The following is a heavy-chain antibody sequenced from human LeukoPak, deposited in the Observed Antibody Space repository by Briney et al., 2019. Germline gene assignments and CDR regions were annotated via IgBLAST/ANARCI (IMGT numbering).Heavy chain of an antibody. CDR3: ATASWRQWLVPPKGTDKYYFDY. CDR1: GGTFSSYA. Sequence: GASVKVSCKASGGTFSSYAISWVRQAPGQGLEWMGWISAYNGNTNYAQKLQGRVTMTTDTSTSTAYMELSSLRSEDTAVYYCATASWRQWLVPPKGTDKYYFDYWGQGTLVTVSS. D-gene: IGHD6-19*01. V-gene: IGHV1-18*01. CDR2: ISAYNGNT. J-gene: IGHJ4*02.